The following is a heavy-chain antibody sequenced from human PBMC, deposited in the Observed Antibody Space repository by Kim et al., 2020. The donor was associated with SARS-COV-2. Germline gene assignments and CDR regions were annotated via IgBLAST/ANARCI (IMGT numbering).Heavy chain of an antibody. D-gene: IGHD2-15*01. CDR2: GNT. Sequence: GNTGYAQKFQGRVTMTRNTSISTAYMELSSLRSEDTAVYYCATVGRGVDYWGQGTLVTVSS. CDR3: ATVGRGVDY. J-gene: IGHJ4*02. V-gene: IGHV1-8*01.